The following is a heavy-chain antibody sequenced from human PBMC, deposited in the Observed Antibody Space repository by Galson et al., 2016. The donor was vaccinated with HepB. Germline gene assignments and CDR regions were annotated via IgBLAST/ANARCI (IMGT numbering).Heavy chain of an antibody. Sequence: TLSLTCTVSGGSISSTAYYWSWIRQHPGKGLEWIGYIYYSGSTYYNPSLKSRVTISLDTSKNQFSLNLSSVTAADTAMYCCARAPSYSHNSGPAPTLDYWGQGTVVTVSS. CDR3: ARAPSYSHNSGPAPTLDY. J-gene: IGHJ4*02. D-gene: IGHD3-22*01. V-gene: IGHV4-31*03. CDR1: GGSISSTAYY. CDR2: IYYSGST.